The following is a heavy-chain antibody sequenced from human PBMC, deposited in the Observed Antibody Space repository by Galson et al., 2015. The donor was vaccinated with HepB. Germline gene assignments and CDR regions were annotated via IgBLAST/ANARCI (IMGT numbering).Heavy chain of an antibody. V-gene: IGHV2-5*01. D-gene: IGHD3-3*01. J-gene: IGHJ4*02. CDR1: EISLSTSGLG. CDR3: ARVIVWSGFHYLDY. Sequence: PALVKPTQTLTLTCTFSEISLSTSGLGVAWIRQSPGKALEWLALIYWNDDKDYSPSLKSRLSITKDTSDSQVVLTMTNVDPVDTATYDCARVIVWSGFHYLDYWGQGILVTVSS. CDR2: IYWNDDK.